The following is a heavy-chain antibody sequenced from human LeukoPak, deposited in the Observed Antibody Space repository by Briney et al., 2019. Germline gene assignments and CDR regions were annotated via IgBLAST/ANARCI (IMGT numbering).Heavy chain of an antibody. CDR1: GFTFSSYA. J-gene: IGHJ6*03. Sequence: GGSLRLSCAASGFTFSSYAMSWVRQAPGKGLEWASAISGSGGSTYYADSVKGRFTISRDNSKNTLYLQMNSLRAEDTAVYYCAKGFLRGYPYYMDVWGKGTTVTVSS. CDR3: AKGFLRGYPYYMDV. CDR2: ISGSGGST. V-gene: IGHV3-23*01. D-gene: IGHD3-22*01.